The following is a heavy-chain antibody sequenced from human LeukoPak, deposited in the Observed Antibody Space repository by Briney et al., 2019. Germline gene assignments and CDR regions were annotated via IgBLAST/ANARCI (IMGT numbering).Heavy chain of an antibody. D-gene: IGHD3-10*01. J-gene: IGHJ5*02. V-gene: IGHV4-30-2*01. CDR3: AGTSLGTMVRGVITGWFDP. Sequence: SETLSLTCAVSGXSISSGGYSWSWIRQPPGKGLEWIGYIYHSGSTYYNPSLKSRVTISVDRSKNQFSLKLSSVTAADTAVYYCAGTSLGTMVRGVITGWFDPWGQGTLVTVSS. CDR2: IYHSGST. CDR1: GXSISSGGYS.